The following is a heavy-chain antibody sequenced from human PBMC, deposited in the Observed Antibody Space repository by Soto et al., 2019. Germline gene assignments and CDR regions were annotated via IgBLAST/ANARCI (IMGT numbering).Heavy chain of an antibody. V-gene: IGHV4-59*01. CDR1: VTSISSDY. Sequence: PSETLSLTCTVSVTSISSDYWTWIRQPPGKGLEWLGYIYYTGNTKYSPSLKSRVTFSVDTSKNQFSLLLTSVTAADTAVYYCARVGKYYYNGLDVWGQGITVTVS. CDR2: IYYTGNT. CDR3: ARVGKYYYNGLDV. J-gene: IGHJ6*02.